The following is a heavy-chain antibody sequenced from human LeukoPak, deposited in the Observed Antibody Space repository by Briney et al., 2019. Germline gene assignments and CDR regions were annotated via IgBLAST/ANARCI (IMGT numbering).Heavy chain of an antibody. CDR1: GNTCDDHW. D-gene: IGHD6-19*01. V-gene: IGHV5-51*01. Sequence: RGESLTISCECFGNTCDDHWIGWVRQMPGKGLEWMGIIYPGDSDTRYSPSFQGQVTISADKSISTAYLQWSSLKASDTAMYYCARHTAVAGPGGFDPWGQGTLVTVSS. CDR2: IYPGDSDT. CDR3: ARHTAVAGPGGFDP. J-gene: IGHJ5*02.